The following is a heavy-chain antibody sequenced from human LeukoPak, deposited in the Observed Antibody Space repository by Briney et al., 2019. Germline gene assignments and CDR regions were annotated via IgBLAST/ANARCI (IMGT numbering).Heavy chain of an antibody. CDR2: INTDGSST. CDR3: ARDSYSSSRNDY. V-gene: IGHV3-74*01. CDR1: GFTFSNYW. Sequence: GGSLRLSCAASGFTFSNYWMHWVRQAPGKGLVWVSRINTDGSSTSYVDSVKGRFTISRDNAKNTLYLQMNSLRTEDTAVYFCARDSYSSSRNDYWGQGTLVTVSS. D-gene: IGHD6-13*01. J-gene: IGHJ4*02.